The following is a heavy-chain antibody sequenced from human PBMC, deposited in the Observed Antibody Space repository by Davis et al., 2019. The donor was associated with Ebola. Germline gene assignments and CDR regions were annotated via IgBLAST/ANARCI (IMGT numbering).Heavy chain of an antibody. V-gene: IGHV3-7*01. CDR2: IKQDGSET. CDR1: GFTISSNH. CDR3: TKTIVATAGDF. D-gene: IGHD6-13*01. J-gene: IGHJ4*02. Sequence: GESLKISCTASGFTISSNHMSWVRQAPGKGLEWVANIKQDGSETYYVDSLKGRFTISRDNAKNSLYLHMNSLRVEDTAVYYCTKTIVATAGDFWGQGTLVTVSS.